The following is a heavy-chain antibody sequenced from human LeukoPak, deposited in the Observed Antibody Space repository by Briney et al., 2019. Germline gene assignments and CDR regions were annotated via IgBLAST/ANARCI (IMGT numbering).Heavy chain of an antibody. CDR3: ARDSTSGGLDY. CDR2: IYSGGST. Sequence: PGGSLRLSCAASGFTVSSNYMSWVRQAPGKGLEWVSVIYSGGSTYYADSVKGRFTISRDNSKNTLYLQMNSLRAEDTAVYCCARDSTSGGLDYWGQGTLVTVSS. CDR1: GFTVSSNY. V-gene: IGHV3-53*01. D-gene: IGHD1-26*01. J-gene: IGHJ4*02.